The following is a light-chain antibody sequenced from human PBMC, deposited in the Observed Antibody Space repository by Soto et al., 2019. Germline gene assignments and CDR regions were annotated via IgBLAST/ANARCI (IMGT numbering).Light chain of an antibody. CDR3: GSYAGNNIFL. V-gene: IGLV2-8*01. Sequence: ALTQPPSASGSPGQSVTFSCTGTSSDIGAYVSWYQHHPGKAPKLVISEVNKRPSGVPDRFSGSKSGNTASLTVSGLQAEDEADYYCGSYAGNNIFLFGGGTKLTVL. CDR2: EVN. J-gene: IGLJ2*01. CDR1: SSDIGAY.